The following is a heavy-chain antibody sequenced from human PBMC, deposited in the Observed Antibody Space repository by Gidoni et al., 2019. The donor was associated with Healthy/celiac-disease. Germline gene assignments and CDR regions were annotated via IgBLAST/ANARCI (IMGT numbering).Heavy chain of an antibody. D-gene: IGHD3-9*01. CDR2: IDPSDSYT. V-gene: IGHV5-10-1*03. CDR1: GYSFTSYW. Sequence: EVQLVQSGAEVKKPGESLRISCKGSGYSFTSYWISWVRQMPGKGLEWMGRIDPSDSYTNYSPSFQGHVTISADKSISTAYLQWSSLKASDTAMYYCARHGPYDILTGYYKGGFDYWGQGTLVTVSS. CDR3: ARHGPYDILTGYYKGGFDY. J-gene: IGHJ4*02.